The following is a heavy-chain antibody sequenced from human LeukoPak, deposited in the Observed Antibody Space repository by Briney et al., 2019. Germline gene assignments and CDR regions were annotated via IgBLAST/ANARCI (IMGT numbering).Heavy chain of an antibody. CDR3: ARGRRYYDTSGYYLDWYYFDY. V-gene: IGHV4-39*07. Sequence: SETLSLTCTVSGGSISSSSYYWGWIRQPPGKGLEWIGSIYYSGSTHYNPSLKSRVTVSVDTSENQFSLKLSSVTAADTAVYFCARGRRYYDTSGYYLDWYYFDYWGQGTLVTVSS. D-gene: IGHD3-22*01. CDR1: GGSISSSSYY. J-gene: IGHJ4*02. CDR2: IYYSGST.